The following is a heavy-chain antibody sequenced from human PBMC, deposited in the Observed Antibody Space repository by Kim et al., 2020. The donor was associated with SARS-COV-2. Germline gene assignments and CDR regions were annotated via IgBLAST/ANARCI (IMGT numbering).Heavy chain of an antibody. D-gene: IGHD3-3*01. V-gene: IGHV3-13*01. Sequence: KGRFTISRENAKNSLYLQMNSLGAGDTAVYYCARCRGAFWSGYSDEEFDYWGQGTLVTVSS. CDR3: ARCRGAFWSGYSDEEFDY. J-gene: IGHJ4*02.